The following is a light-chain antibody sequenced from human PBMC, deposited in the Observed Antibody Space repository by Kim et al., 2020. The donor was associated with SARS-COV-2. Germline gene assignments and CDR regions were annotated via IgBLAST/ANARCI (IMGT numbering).Light chain of an antibody. CDR2: DAS. CDR3: QQYNSYL. V-gene: IGKV1-5*01. J-gene: IGKJ4*01. CDR1: QSISSG. Sequence: LSASVGDRVTITCRASQSISSGLAWYQQKPGKAPKLLIYDASSLESGVPSRFSGSGSGTEFTLTISSLQPDDFATYYCQQYNSYLFGGGTKVDIK.